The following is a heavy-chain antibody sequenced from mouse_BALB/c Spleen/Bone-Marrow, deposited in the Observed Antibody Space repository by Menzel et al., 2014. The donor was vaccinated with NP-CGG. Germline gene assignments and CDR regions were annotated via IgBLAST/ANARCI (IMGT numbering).Heavy chain of an antibody. Sequence: LQESGSELVRPGASVKLSCKASGYTFTSYWMHWVKRRHGQGLEWIGNIYPGSGSTNYDEKFKSKGTLTVDTSSSTAYMHLSSLTSEDSAVYYCTSWDYWGQGTTPTVSS. J-gene: IGHJ2*01. CDR2: IYPGSGST. V-gene: IGHV1S22*01. CDR3: TSWDY. CDR1: GYTFTSYW.